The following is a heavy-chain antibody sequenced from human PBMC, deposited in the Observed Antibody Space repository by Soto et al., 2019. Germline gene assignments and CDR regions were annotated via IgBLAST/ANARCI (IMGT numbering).Heavy chain of an antibody. V-gene: IGHV3-15*01. Sequence: DVQLVESGGGLVKPGGTLRLSCAASGFSFTNAWMNWVRQAPGKGLECIGRIKPKADDGTTDYAAPVRGRFTISRDDSKDTLYLQMNNLRTEDTDVYYCTTIYPFTVTVFLDYWGQGTLVTVSS. J-gene: IGHJ4*02. CDR2: IKPKADDGTT. CDR1: GFSFTNAW. CDR3: TTIYPFTVTVFLDY. D-gene: IGHD4-17*01.